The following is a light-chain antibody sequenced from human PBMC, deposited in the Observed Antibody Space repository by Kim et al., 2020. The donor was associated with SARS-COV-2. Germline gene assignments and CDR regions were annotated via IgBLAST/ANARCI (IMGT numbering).Light chain of an antibody. CDR2: DVS. V-gene: IGLV2-11*01. CDR1: SSDVGGYNY. Sequence: QSALTQPRSVSGSPGQSVTISCTGTSSDVGGYNYVSWYQQHPGKAPKLMIYDVSKRPSGVPDRFSGSKSGNTASLTVSGLQAEDEADYYCCSYAGSVGEVFGGGTQLTVL. CDR3: CSYAGSVGEV. J-gene: IGLJ2*01.